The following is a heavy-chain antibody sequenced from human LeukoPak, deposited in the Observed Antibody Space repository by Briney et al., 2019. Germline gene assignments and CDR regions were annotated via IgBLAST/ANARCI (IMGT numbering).Heavy chain of an antibody. CDR3: ARHYDFWSGYPDYYYYMDV. V-gene: IGHV4-30-2*01. J-gene: IGHJ6*03. CDR1: GGSISSGGYY. Sequence: PSQTLSLTCTVSGGSISSGGYYWSWIRQPPGKGLEWIGYIYHSGSTYYNPSLKSRVTISVDRSKNQFSLKLSSVTAADTAVYYCARHYDFWSGYPDYYYYMDVWGKGTTVTVSS. CDR2: IYHSGST. D-gene: IGHD3-3*01.